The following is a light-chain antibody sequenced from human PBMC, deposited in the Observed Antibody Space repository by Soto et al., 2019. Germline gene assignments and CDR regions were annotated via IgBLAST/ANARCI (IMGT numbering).Light chain of an antibody. V-gene: IGKV3D-15*01. CDR1: QSVSGN. J-gene: IGKJ4*01. CDR2: SAS. Sequence: DIVMTQSPDSLAVSLGERATINCRASQSVSGNYLAWYHQKPGQPPRLLIHSASSRASGIPDRFTGSGSGTNFTLTIISLQSEDSAVYYCQQYNDWPLTFGGGTKVDIK. CDR3: QQYNDWPLT.